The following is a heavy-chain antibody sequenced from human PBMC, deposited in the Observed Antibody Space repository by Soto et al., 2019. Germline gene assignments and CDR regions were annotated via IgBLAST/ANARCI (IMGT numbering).Heavy chain of an antibody. CDR3: ARGGSYYYYYGMDV. CDR1: GYTFTSYD. Sequence: GASVKVSCKASGYTFTSYDINWVRQATGQGLEWMGGIIPIFGTANYAQKFQGRVTITADESTSTAYMELSSLRSEDTAVYYCARGGSYYYYYGMDVWGQGTTVTVSS. D-gene: IGHD1-26*01. CDR2: IIPIFGTA. J-gene: IGHJ6*02. V-gene: IGHV1-69*13.